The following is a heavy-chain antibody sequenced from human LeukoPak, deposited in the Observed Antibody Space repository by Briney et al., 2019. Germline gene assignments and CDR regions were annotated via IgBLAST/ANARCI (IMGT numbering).Heavy chain of an antibody. J-gene: IGHJ4*02. CDR1: GGSFSGYY. V-gene: IGHV4-34*01. Sequence: RPSETLSLTCAVYGGSFSGYYWSWIRQPPGKGLEWIGSIYKTGSAFYNSSLKSRVTLSVDTSKNQFSLKLSSVTAADTAVYYCARVLDYYGSGTYSFDYWGQGTLVTVSS. CDR3: ARVLDYYGSGTYSFDY. CDR2: IYKTGSA. D-gene: IGHD3-10*01.